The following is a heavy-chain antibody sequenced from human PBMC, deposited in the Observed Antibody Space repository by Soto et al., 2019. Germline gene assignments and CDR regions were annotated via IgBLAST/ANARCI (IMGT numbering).Heavy chain of an antibody. J-gene: IGHJ3*02. Sequence: QVQLQQWGAGLLKPSETLSLTCAVFGGSVNSGNYYWSWIRQPPGKGLEWIGEMSHSGGTHFNPSLKSRVTISVDTSKNQFSLKMSSVTAAHAALYYCARVERGTATTVVDAFEIWGPGRMVTVSS. CDR1: GGSVNSGNYY. CDR3: ARVERGTATTVVDAFEI. V-gene: IGHV4-34*01. CDR2: MSHSGGT. D-gene: IGHD1-1*01.